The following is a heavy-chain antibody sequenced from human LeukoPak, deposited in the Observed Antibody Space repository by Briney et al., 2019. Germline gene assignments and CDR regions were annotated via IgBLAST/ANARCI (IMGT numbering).Heavy chain of an antibody. CDR2: IFRGDDT. CDR1: GFTFSDYY. Sequence: PGGSLRLSCAASGFTFSDYYMSWIRQAPGKGLEWVSVIFRGDDTNYVDSVKGRFTIFRDNSKNTLYLQMNSLTAEDTAVYYCARDGTESAFDIWGQGTMVTVSS. D-gene: IGHD1-14*01. CDR3: ARDGTESAFDI. J-gene: IGHJ3*02. V-gene: IGHV3-66*01.